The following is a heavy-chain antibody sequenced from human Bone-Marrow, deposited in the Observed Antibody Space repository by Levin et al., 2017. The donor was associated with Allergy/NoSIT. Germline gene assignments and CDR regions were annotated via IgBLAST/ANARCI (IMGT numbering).Heavy chain of an antibody. CDR1: GFTFSAYG. J-gene: IGHJ4*02. CDR2: IWYDGSNK. V-gene: IGHV3-33*01. CDR3: ARDRRSEGATGINY. D-gene: IGHD1-26*01. Sequence: GESLKISCAASGFTFSAYGMHWVRQAPGKGLEWVAVIWYDGSNKYYAESVKGRFTISRDNSKNTLYLQMNSLRAEDTAVYYCARDRRSEGATGINYWGQGTLVTVSS.